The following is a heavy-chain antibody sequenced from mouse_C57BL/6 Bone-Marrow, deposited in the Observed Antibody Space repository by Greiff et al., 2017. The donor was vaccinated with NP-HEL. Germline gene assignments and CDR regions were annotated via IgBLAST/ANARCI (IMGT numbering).Heavy chain of an antibody. CDR1: GYTFTSYW. CDR3: ASIYYDYSPWFAY. CDR2: IYPGSGST. J-gene: IGHJ3*01. Sequence: QVQLQQPGAELVKPGASVKMSCKASGYTFTSYWITWVKQRPGQGLEWIGDIYPGSGSTNYNEKFKSKATLTVDTSSSTAYMQLSSLTSEDSAVYYCASIYYDYSPWFAYWGQGTLVTVSA. V-gene: IGHV1-55*01. D-gene: IGHD2-4*01.